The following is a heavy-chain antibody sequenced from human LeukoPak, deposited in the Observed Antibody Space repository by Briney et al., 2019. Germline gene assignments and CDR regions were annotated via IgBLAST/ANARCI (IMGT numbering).Heavy chain of an antibody. D-gene: IGHD2-15*01. CDR2: ISSSSSYI. CDR1: GFTFSSYS. V-gene: IGHV3-21*01. J-gene: IGHJ4*02. CDR3: ARIDCSGGSCYSFH. Sequence: GGSLRLSCTALGFTFSSYSMNWVRQAPWKGLEWVSSISSSSSYIYYADSVKGRFTISRDNAKNSLYLQMNRLRAEDTAVYYCARIDCSGGSCYSFHWGQGTLVTVSS.